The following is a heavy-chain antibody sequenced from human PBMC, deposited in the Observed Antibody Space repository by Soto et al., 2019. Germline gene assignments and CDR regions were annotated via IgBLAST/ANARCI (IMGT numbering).Heavy chain of an antibody. J-gene: IGHJ4*02. CDR3: AAWAEGATEVH. D-gene: IGHD2-15*01. CDR2: IWYDASKQ. CDR1: GFSLSVYG. V-gene: IGHV3-33*01. Sequence: GGSMRLSCETSGFSLSVYGMHWVRQAPGKGLEWVAVIWYDASKQFYAASVEGRFTISRDNSKAILCLQMNSLRAEDTAVYYCAAWAEGATEVHWGQGTLVTVSS.